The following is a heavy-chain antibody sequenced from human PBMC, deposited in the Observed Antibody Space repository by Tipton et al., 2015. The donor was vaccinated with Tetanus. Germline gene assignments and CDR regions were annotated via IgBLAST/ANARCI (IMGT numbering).Heavy chain of an antibody. CDR3: ARHNSGYFTFFDN. J-gene: IGHJ4*02. V-gene: IGHV4-39*01. CDR2: IYESGDT. CDR1: GDSISDSTYY. D-gene: IGHD3-22*01. Sequence: TLSLTCIVSGDSISDSTYYWGWIRQPPGKALEWIGSIYESGDTYSTPSLKSRLTMSVDTSMNQFSLRLRSLTAADTAVYFCARHNSGYFTFFDNWGQGTLVPVSS.